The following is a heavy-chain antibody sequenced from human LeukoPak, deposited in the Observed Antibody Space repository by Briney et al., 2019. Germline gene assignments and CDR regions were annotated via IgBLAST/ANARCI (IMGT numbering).Heavy chain of an antibody. CDR2: ISYDGSNK. D-gene: IGHD6-19*01. Sequence: PGRSLRLSCAASGFTFSSYAMHWVRQAPGKGLEWVAVISYDGSNKYYADSVKGRFTISRDNSKNTQYLQMNSLRAEDTAVFFCAKDTPGVAVDWGQGTLVTVSS. CDR1: GFTFSSYA. V-gene: IGHV3-30-3*01. J-gene: IGHJ4*02. CDR3: AKDTPGVAVD.